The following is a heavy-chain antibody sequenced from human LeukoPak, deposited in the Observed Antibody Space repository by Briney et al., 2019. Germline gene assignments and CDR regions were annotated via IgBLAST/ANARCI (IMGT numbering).Heavy chain of an antibody. D-gene: IGHD3-10*01. CDR1: GFTFSKYW. CDR2: ISRDGSST. Sequence: GGSLRLSCAASGFTFSKYWMHWVRQAPGKGLVWVSRISRDGSSTSYADSVKGRFTISRDNAKNTLYLQMNSLRAEDTAVYYCARSVAGSSDFDYWGQGTLVTFSS. CDR3: ARSVAGSSDFDY. V-gene: IGHV3-74*01. J-gene: IGHJ4*02.